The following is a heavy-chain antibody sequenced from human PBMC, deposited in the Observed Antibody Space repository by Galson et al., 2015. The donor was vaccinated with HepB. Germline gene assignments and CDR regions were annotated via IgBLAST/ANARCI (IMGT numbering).Heavy chain of an antibody. Sequence: SVKVSCKASGHTFTSYGISWVRQAPGQGLEWMGWISAYNGNTNYAQKLQGRVTMTTDTSTSTAYMELRSLRSDDTAVYYCARGRRPLAYCGGDCYPFDYWGQGTLVTVSS. V-gene: IGHV1-18*04. J-gene: IGHJ4*02. D-gene: IGHD2-21*02. CDR3: ARGRRPLAYCGGDCYPFDY. CDR1: GHTFTSYG. CDR2: ISAYNGNT.